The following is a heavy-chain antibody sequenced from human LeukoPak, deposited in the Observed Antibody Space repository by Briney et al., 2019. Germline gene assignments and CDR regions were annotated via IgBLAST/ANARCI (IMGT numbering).Heavy chain of an antibody. CDR1: GGSISSYY. V-gene: IGHV4-4*07. CDR2: IYTSGST. CDR3: ARDAELRYFDRLTLNYYYGMDV. D-gene: IGHD3-9*01. J-gene: IGHJ6*02. Sequence: KPSETLSLTCTVSGGSISSYYWSWIRLPAGPGLELIGRIYTSGSTNYNPSLKSRVTMSVDTSKNQFSLKLSSVTAADTAVYYCARDAELRYFDRLTLNYYYGMDVWGQGTTVTVSS.